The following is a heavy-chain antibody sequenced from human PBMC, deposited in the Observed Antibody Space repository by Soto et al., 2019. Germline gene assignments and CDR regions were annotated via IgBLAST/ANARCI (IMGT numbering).Heavy chain of an antibody. CDR1: GYSFTNYG. CDR2: ISGYNGNT. CDR3: ARGGRFSVADTYH. D-gene: IGHD1-26*01. Sequence: QVQLVQSGVEVKKPGASVKVSCKASGYSFTNYGITWVRQAPGQGLEWLGWISGYNGNTNYAQKFKGRVTMTTDTSTSTDYMSLRGAEDDDTAGYYCARGGRFSVADTYHWGQGTPLTLSS. J-gene: IGHJ1*01. V-gene: IGHV1-18*01.